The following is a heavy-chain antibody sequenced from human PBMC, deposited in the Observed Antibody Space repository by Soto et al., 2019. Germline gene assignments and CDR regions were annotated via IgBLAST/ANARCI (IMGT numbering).Heavy chain of an antibody. CDR2: ISAYNGNT. D-gene: IGHD2-2*01. Sequence: QVQLVQSGAEVKKPGASVKVSCKASGYTFTSYGISWVRQAPGQGLEWMGWISAYNGNTNYAQKLQGRVTMTPDTSTSTAYMELRSLRSDDTAVYYCARDRGVVVPAAMPAYNWFDPWGQGTLVTVSS. J-gene: IGHJ5*02. CDR1: GYTFTSYG. V-gene: IGHV1-18*01. CDR3: ARDRGVVVPAAMPAYNWFDP.